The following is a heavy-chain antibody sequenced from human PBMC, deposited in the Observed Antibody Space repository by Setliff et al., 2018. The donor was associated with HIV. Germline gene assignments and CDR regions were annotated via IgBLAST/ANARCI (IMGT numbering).Heavy chain of an antibody. J-gene: IGHJ3*02. CDR2: ISAYSGNT. CDR1: GYTFTSYG. CDR3: ARVAWYYSFWSGLGDAFDI. Sequence: ASVKVSCKASGYTFTSYGITWVRQAPGQGLEWMGWISAYSGNTNYAQKLQGRVTMTTDTSTSTAYMELRSLRSDDTAVYYCARVAWYYSFWSGLGDAFDIWGQGTMVTVSS. V-gene: IGHV1-18*01. D-gene: IGHD3-3*01.